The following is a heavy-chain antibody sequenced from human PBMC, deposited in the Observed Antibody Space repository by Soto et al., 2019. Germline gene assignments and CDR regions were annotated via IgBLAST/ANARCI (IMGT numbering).Heavy chain of an antibody. Sequence: SETLSLTCTVSGGSISSYYWSWIRQPPGKGLEWIGYIYYSGSTNYNPSLKSRVTISVDTPKNQFSLKLSSVTAADTAVYYCARQKYYDSSGYYFGYWGQGTLVTVSS. D-gene: IGHD3-22*01. V-gene: IGHV4-59*01. J-gene: IGHJ4*02. CDR1: GGSISSYY. CDR3: ARQKYYDSSGYYFGY. CDR2: IYYSGST.